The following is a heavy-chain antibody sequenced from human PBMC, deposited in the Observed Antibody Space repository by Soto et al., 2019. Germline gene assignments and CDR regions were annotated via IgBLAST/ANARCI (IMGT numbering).Heavy chain of an antibody. Sequence: QVQLQESGPGRVKPSGTLSLTCAVSGGSISSSNWWSWVRQPPGKGLEWIGEIYHSGSTNYNPSLMSRVPISVDKSKNQFSPKLSSVTAADTAVYYCARDKRTSGAAHPNYYYYGMDVWGQGTTVTVSS. J-gene: IGHJ6*02. D-gene: IGHD1-26*01. CDR2: IYHSGST. CDR3: ARDKRTSGAAHPNYYYYGMDV. CDR1: GGSISSSNW. V-gene: IGHV4-4*02.